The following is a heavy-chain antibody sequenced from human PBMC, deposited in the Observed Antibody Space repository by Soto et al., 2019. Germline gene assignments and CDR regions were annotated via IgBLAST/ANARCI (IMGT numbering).Heavy chain of an antibody. CDR1: GGSFSGYY. Sequence: SETLSLTCAVYGGSFSGYYWSWIRQPPGKGLEWIGEINHSGSTNYNPSLKSRVTISVDTSKNQFSLKLSSVTAADTAVYYCARGKDYWGQGTLVTVSS. CDR3: ARGKDY. CDR2: INHSGST. J-gene: IGHJ4*02. V-gene: IGHV4-34*01.